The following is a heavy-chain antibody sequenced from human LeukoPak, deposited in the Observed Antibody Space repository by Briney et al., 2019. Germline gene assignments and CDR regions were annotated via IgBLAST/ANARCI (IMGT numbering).Heavy chain of an antibody. D-gene: IGHD3-16*01. V-gene: IGHV3-9*01. CDR2: ISWNSGSI. CDR3: AKGMGGRFTDYFDY. Sequence: GGSLRLSCAASGLTFDDYAMHWVRQAPGKGLEWVSGISWNSGSIGYADSVKGRFTISRDNAKNSLYLQMNSLRAEDTALYYCAKGMGGRFTDYFDYWGQGTLVTVSS. J-gene: IGHJ4*02. CDR1: GLTFDDYA.